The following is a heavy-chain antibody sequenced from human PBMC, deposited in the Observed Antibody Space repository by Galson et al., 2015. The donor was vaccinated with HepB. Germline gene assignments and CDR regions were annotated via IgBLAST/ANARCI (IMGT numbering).Heavy chain of an antibody. CDR1: GFTFSSYA. J-gene: IGHJ4*02. D-gene: IGHD6-13*01. CDR2: ISSNGGST. Sequence: SLRLSCAASGFTFSSYAMHWVRQAPGKGLEYVSAISSNGGSTYYADSVKGRFTISRDNAKNSLYLQMNSLRAEDTAEYYCARGVWVLDYWGQGTLVTVSS. V-gene: IGHV3-64*04. CDR3: ARGVWVLDY.